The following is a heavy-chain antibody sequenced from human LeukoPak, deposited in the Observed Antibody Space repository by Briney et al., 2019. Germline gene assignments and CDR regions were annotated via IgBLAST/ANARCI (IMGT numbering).Heavy chain of an antibody. J-gene: IGHJ6*02. V-gene: IGHV1-2*04. Sequence: ASVKVSCKASGYTFTGYYMHWVRQAPGQGLEWMGWINPNSGGTNYAQKFQGWVTMTRDTSISTAYMELSRLRSDDTAVYYCARDRPVDTAFHYYYGMDVWGQGTTVTVSS. CDR2: INPNSGGT. D-gene: IGHD5-18*01. CDR3: ARDRPVDTAFHYYYGMDV. CDR1: GYTFTGYY.